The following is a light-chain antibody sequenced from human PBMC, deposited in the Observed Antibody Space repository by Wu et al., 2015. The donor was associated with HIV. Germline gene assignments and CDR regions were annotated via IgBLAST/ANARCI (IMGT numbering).Light chain of an antibody. CDR2: AAS. Sequence: AVRMTQSAPSLSAFTGDRVTITCRASQDIGPFLAWYQQKVGEAPKLLIYAASTLADGVPSGFSGSGSGTEFTLTINCLQFEDFGTYYCQQYYDSFLTFGGGTRV. CDR1: QDIGPF. V-gene: IGKV1-8*01. CDR3: QQYYDSFLT. J-gene: IGKJ4*01.